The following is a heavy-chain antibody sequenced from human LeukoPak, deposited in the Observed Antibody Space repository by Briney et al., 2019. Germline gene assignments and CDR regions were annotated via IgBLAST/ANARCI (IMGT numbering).Heavy chain of an antibody. CDR2: ISAYNGNT. V-gene: IGHV1-18*01. Sequence: ASVKVSCKASGYTFTSYGISWVRQAPGQGLEWMGWISAYNGNTNYAQKLQGRVTMTTDTSTSTAYMELRSLRSDDTAVYYCARDLFYFDRSGYYLLPEDYYGMDVWGQGTAVTVSS. CDR1: GYTFTSYG. D-gene: IGHD3-22*01. J-gene: IGHJ6*02. CDR3: ARDLFYFDRSGYYLLPEDYYGMDV.